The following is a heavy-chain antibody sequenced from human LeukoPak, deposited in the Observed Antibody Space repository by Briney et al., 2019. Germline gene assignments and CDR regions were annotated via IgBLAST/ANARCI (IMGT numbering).Heavy chain of an antibody. CDR2: IYAIGST. Sequence: VRPSETLSLTCTVSGGSISTYYWSWIRQPAGKGLEWIGRIYAIGSTTYNPSLKSRVSISVDTSKNQFSLKLSSVTAAGTAVYYCARGAVAGYNLQPFDYWGQGTLVTVSS. CDR3: ARGAVAGYNLQPFDY. V-gene: IGHV4-4*07. D-gene: IGHD5-24*01. CDR1: GGSISTYY. J-gene: IGHJ4*02.